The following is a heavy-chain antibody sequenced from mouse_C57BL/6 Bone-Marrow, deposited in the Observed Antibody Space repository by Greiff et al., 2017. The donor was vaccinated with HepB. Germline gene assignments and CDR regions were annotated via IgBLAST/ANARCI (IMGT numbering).Heavy chain of an antibody. J-gene: IGHJ4*01. CDR3: ARGPDGYYAMDY. Sequence: VKLEESGPGLVAPSQSLSITCTVSGFSLTSYGVHWVRQPPGKGLEWLVVIWSDGSTTYNSALKSRLSISKDNSKSQVFLKMNSLQTDDTAMYYCARGPDGYYAMDYWGQGTSVTVSS. CDR2: IWSDGST. CDR1: GFSLTSYG. D-gene: IGHD2-3*01. V-gene: IGHV2-6*03.